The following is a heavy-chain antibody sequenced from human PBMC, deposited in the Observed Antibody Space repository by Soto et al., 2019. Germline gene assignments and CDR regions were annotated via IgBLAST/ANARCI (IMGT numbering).Heavy chain of an antibody. V-gene: IGHV4-59*01. D-gene: IGHD3-3*01. CDR1: GGSISSYY. CDR3: ARMSQDFWSGSNWFDP. J-gene: IGHJ5*02. Sequence: SETLSLTCTVSGGSISSYYWSWIRQPPGKGLEWIGYIYYSGSTNYNPSLKSRVTISVDTSKNQFSLKLSSVTAADTAVYYCARMSQDFWSGSNWFDPWGQGTLVTVS. CDR2: IYYSGST.